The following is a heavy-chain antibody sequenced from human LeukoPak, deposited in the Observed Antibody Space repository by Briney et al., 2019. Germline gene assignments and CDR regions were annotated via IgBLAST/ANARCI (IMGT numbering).Heavy chain of an antibody. D-gene: IGHD2-21*02. Sequence: ASVNVSCKASGYRFISNYIQWVRQAPGLGPEWMGWMHPGNGNTRYAEKFQGRVTMTRDTSINTAYVDLSSLRSDDTAVYYCAREGSYCVGGDCYSFDFWGQGTLITVSS. CDR1: GYRFISNY. J-gene: IGHJ4*02. V-gene: IGHV1-2*02. CDR2: MHPGNGNT. CDR3: AREGSYCVGGDCYSFDF.